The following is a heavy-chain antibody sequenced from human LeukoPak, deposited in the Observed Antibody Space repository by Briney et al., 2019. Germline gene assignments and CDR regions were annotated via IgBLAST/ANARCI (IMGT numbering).Heavy chain of an antibody. D-gene: IGHD1-14*01. Sequence: GGSLRLSCAASGFSVRSSYMNWVRQAPGKGLEWVSGINGSGGSTYYAGSVKGRFTISRDNSKNTLYLQMNSLRAEDTAVYYCAKPARTDYTDYWGQGTLVTVSS. CDR1: GFSVRSSY. J-gene: IGHJ4*02. CDR2: INGSGGST. V-gene: IGHV3-23*01. CDR3: AKPARTDYTDY.